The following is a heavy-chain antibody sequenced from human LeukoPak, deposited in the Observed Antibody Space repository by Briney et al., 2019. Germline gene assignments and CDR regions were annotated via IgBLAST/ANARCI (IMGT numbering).Heavy chain of an antibody. CDR2: INHSGST. CDR3: ARHSYYYDSSGYPY. Sequence: KASETLSLTCAVYGGSFSGYYWSWIRQPPGKGLEWIGEINHSGSTSYNPSLKSRVTMSLDASKNQFSLELSSVTAADTAVYYCARHSYYYDSSGYPYWGQGTLVTVSS. D-gene: IGHD3-22*01. J-gene: IGHJ4*02. CDR1: GGSFSGYY. V-gene: IGHV4-34*01.